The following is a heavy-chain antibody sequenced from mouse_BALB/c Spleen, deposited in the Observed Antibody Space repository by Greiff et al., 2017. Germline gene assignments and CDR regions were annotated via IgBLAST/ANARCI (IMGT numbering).Heavy chain of an antibody. CDR3: ARGVDYGSSYGAFYFDY. D-gene: IGHD1-1*01. V-gene: IGHV5-6-5*01. J-gene: IGHJ2*01. CDR2: ISSGGST. CDR1: GFTFSSYA. Sequence: EVKLEESGGGLVKPGGSLKLSCAASGFTFSSYAMSWVRQTPEKRLEWVASISSGGSTYYPDSVKGRFTISRDNARNILYLQMSSLRSEDTAMYYCARGVDYGSSYGAFYFDYWGQGTTLTVSS.